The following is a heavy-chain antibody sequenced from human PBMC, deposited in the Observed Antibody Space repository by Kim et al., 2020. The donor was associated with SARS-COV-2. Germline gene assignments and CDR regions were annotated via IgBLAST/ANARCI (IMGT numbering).Heavy chain of an antibody. J-gene: IGHJ4*02. CDR3: AKQKEFITVFYFDY. V-gene: IGHV3-23*01. D-gene: IGHD3-22*01. Sequence: ADPVKGRFTVSRDNSQTTWYLYMNSLRAEATAVYYCAKQKEFITVFYFDYWGQGTLVTVSS.